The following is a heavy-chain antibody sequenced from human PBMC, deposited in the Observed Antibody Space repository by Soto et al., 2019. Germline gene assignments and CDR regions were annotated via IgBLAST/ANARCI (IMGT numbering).Heavy chain of an antibody. J-gene: IGHJ5*02. Sequence: GESLKISCKGSGYSFTSYWISWVRQMPGKGLEWMGRIDPSDSYTNYSPSFQGHVTISADKSISTAYLQWSSLKASDTAMYYCARLEVEAAAASNWFDPWGQGTLVTVSS. D-gene: IGHD6-13*01. V-gene: IGHV5-10-1*01. CDR3: ARLEVEAAAASNWFDP. CDR1: GYSFTSYW. CDR2: IDPSDSYT.